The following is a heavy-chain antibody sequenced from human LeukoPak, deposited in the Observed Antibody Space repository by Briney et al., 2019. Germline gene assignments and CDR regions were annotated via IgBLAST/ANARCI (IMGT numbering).Heavy chain of an antibody. D-gene: IGHD1-1*01. J-gene: IGHJ6*03. V-gene: IGHV4-59*01. CDR2: IYYSGST. CDR3: ARDRRTDGYYYYYMDV. Sequence: SETLSLTCTVSGGSISSYYWSWIRQPPGKGLEWIGYIYYSGSTNYNPSLKSRVTISVDTSKNQFSLKLSSVTAADTAVYYCARDRRTDGYYYYYMDVWGKGTTVTVSS. CDR1: GGSISSYY.